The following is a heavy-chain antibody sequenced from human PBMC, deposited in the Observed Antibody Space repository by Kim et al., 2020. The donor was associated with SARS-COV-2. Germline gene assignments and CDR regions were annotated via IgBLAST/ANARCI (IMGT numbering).Heavy chain of an antibody. CDR3: ARGFLIDARIDP. V-gene: IGHV4-34*01. Sequence: SETLSLTCAVYGGSFSGYYWSWIRQPPGKGLEWIGEINHSGSTNYNPSLKSRVTISVDTSKNQFSLKLSSVTAADTAVYYCARGFLIDARIDPWGQGTLVTVSS. CDR1: GGSFSGYY. CDR2: INHSGST. J-gene: IGHJ5*02. D-gene: IGHD3-22*01.